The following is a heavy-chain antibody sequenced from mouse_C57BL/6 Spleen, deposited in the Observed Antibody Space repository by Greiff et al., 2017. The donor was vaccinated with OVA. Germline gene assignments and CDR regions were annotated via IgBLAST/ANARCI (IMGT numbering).Heavy chain of an antibody. V-gene: IGHV1-80*01. CDR3: ARGWDRGAFDY. CDR1: GYAFSSYW. D-gene: IGHD3-3*01. J-gene: IGHJ2*01. CDR2: IYPGDGDT. Sequence: QVQLKESGAELVKPGASVKISCKASGYAFSSYWMNWVKQRPGKGLEWIGQIYPGDGDTNYNGKFKGKATLTADKSSSTAYMQLSSLTSEDSAVYFCARGWDRGAFDYWGQGTTLTVSS.